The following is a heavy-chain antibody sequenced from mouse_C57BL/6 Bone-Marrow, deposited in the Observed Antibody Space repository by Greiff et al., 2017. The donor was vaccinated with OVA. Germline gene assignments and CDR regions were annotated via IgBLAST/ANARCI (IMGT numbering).Heavy chain of an antibody. D-gene: IGHD2-5*01. Sequence: EVQRVESGGGLVQPGGSLSLSCAASGFTFTDYYMSWVRQPPGKALEWLGFIRNKANGYTTEYSASVKGRFTISRDNSQSILYLQMNALRAEDSATYYCARSYYSKPYFDYWGQGTTLTVSS. CDR3: ARSYYSKPYFDY. J-gene: IGHJ2*01. CDR2: IRNKANGYTT. V-gene: IGHV7-3*01. CDR1: GFTFTDYY.